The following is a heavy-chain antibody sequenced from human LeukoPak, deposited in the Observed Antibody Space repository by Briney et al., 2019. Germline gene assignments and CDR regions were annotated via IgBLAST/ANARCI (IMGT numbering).Heavy chain of an antibody. J-gene: IGHJ3*02. D-gene: IGHD6-19*01. V-gene: IGHV3-30-3*01. Sequence: PGGSLRLSCAASGFTFSSYAMHWVRQAPGKGLEWVAVISYDGSNKYYADSVKGRFTISRDNSKNTLYLQMNSLRAEDTAVYYCARDRYSSGSFDAFDIWGQGTMVTVSS. CDR3: ARDRYSSGSFDAFDI. CDR2: ISYDGSNK. CDR1: GFTFSSYA.